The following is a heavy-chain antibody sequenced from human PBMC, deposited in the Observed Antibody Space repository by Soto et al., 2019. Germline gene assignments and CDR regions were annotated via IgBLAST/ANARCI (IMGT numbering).Heavy chain of an antibody. D-gene: IGHD2-21*01. CDR1: GYSFTSYW. CDR3: ARHIPYYYYYGMDV. CDR2: IDPSDSYT. J-gene: IGHJ6*02. Sequence: PGESLKISCKGSGYSFTSYWISWVRQMPGKGLEWMGRIDPSDSYTNYSPSFQCHVTISADKSISTAYLQWSSLKASDTAMYYCARHIPYYYYYGMDVWGQGTTVTVSS. V-gene: IGHV5-10-1*01.